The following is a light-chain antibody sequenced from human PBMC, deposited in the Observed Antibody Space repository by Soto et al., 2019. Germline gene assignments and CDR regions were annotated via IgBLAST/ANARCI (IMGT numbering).Light chain of an antibody. Sequence: IQMTQSPSSLSASVGDRVTITCRASETISRSLNWYQQKPGKAPNLLIFGASGLQSAVPSRFSGSGSGTDFTLTITSLQPEDVAIYYCQQSYTTPAVTFGGGTKVEIK. CDR1: ETISRS. CDR2: GAS. V-gene: IGKV1-39*01. CDR3: QQSYTTPAVT. J-gene: IGKJ4*01.